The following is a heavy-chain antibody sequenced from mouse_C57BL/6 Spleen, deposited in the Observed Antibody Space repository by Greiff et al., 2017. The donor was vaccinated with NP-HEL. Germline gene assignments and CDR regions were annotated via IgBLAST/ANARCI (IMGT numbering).Heavy chain of an antibody. CDR1: GYTFTSYW. Sequence: QVQLQQPGAELVKPGASVKLSCKASGYTFTSYWMHWVKQRPGQGLEWIGMIHPNSGSTNYNEKFKSKATLTVDKSSSTAYMQLSSLTSEDSAVYYCAREEYYGSSPAGFAYWGQGTLVTVSA. J-gene: IGHJ3*01. D-gene: IGHD1-1*01. CDR2: IHPNSGST. CDR3: AREEYYGSSPAGFAY. V-gene: IGHV1-64*01.